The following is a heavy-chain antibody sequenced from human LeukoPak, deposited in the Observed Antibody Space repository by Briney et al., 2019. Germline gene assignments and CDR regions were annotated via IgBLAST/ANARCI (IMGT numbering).Heavy chain of an antibody. CDR2: INPSGGST. V-gene: IGHV1-46*01. CDR1: GYTFTSYY. D-gene: IGHD3-3*01. CDR3: ATVHNDFWSGYFPYNWFDP. J-gene: IGHJ5*02. Sequence: ASVKVSCKASGYTFTSYYMHWVRQAPGQGLEWMGIINPSGGSTSYAQKFQGRVTMTEDTSTDTAYMELSSLRSEDTAVYYCATVHNDFWSGYFPYNWFDPWGQGTLVTVSS.